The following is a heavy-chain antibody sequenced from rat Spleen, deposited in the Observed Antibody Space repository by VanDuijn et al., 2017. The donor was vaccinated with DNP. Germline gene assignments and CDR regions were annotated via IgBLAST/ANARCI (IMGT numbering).Heavy chain of an antibody. CDR2: IWAGGST. J-gene: IGHJ2*01. CDR3: ARHTTGMDY. D-gene: IGHD1-7*01. V-gene: IGHV2-72*01. Sequence: QVQLEESGPGLMQPSETLSLTCTVSGFSLTSNGVGWVRQPLGKGLVWMGTIWAGGSTNYNSAVQSRLSISRDTSKSQVFLKMNSLQPEDTGTDYCARHTTGMDYWGQGVMVTVSS. CDR1: GFSLTSNG.